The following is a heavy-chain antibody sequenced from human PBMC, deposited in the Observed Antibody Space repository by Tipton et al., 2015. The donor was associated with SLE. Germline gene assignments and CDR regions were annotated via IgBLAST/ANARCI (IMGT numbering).Heavy chain of an antibody. CDR1: GFIFRNYG. CDR2: VWFDGSNK. Sequence: SLRLSCTASGFIFRNYGMHWVRQAPGKGLQWVAVVWFDGSNKFYADSVKGRFTISRDNSKNTVSLQMNSLRDEDTAVYYCAKDQHDSGSGSLHWGQGSLVFVSS. V-gene: IGHV3-33*06. J-gene: IGHJ1*01. CDR3: AKDQHDSGSGSLH. D-gene: IGHD3-10*01.